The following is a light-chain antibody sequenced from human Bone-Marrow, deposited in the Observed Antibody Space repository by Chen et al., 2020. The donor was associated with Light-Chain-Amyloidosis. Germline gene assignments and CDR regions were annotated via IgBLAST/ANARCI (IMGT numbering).Light chain of an antibody. CDR3: QARDTEHKYMF. Sequence: SYELTQSPSVSVSPGQTVKITCSGDVLAKQFGYWYQQKPGQAPLVVIHRDSERPSGIPERVSAGGSGTTGTLANSGVQAEDGAVYYCQARDTEHKYMFFGGGTKLTVL. J-gene: IGLJ2*01. CDR2: RDS. V-gene: IGLV3-25*03. CDR1: VLAKQF.